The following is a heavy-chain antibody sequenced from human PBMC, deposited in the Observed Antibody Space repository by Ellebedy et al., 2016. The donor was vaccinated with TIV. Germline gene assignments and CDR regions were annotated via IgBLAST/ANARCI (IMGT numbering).Heavy chain of an antibody. V-gene: IGHV4-61*08. J-gene: IGHJ4*02. Sequence: SETLSLTCSVSGGSISSGGYYWGWIRQSPGKGLEWIGDVYYSGSTSYNPSLRSRVTISADTSKHQFSLQLTSVAAADTALYYCARAVHGSGSSPGILNDYYFDSWGQGILVTVSS. CDR1: GGSISSGGYY. CDR2: VYYSGST. CDR3: ARAVHGSGSSPGILNDYYFDS. D-gene: IGHD3-10*01.